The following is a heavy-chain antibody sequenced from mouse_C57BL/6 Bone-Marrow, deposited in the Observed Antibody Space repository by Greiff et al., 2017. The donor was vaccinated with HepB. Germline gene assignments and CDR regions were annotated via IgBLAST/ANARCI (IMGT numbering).Heavy chain of an antibody. D-gene: IGHD1-1*01. CDR3: ARSYDGSSYGY. CDR2: IDPANGNT. J-gene: IGHJ2*01. Sequence: VQLQQSVAELVRPGASVKLSCTASGFNIKNTYMHWVKQRPEQGLEWIGRIDPANGNTKYAPKFKGKATLTADKSSSTAYMELRSLTSEDSAVYFCARSYDGSSYGYWGQGTTLTVSS. CDR1: GFNIKNTY. V-gene: IGHV14-3*01.